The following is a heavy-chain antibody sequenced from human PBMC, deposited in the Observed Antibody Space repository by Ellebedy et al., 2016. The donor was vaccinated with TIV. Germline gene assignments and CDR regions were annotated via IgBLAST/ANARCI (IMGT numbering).Heavy chain of an antibody. CDR3: ARDRVAVAVPAMGAFDI. J-gene: IGHJ3*02. CDR2: INQDGSEK. CDR1: RFSFSSYW. V-gene: IGHV3-7*01. D-gene: IGHD2-21*01. Sequence: GESLKISCAASRFSFSSYWMSWVRQAPGKGLEWVANINQDGSEKHYVDSVKGRFTISRDNAKNSLYLQMNSLRVEDTAMYYCARDRVAVAVPAMGAFDIWGRGTMVTVSS.